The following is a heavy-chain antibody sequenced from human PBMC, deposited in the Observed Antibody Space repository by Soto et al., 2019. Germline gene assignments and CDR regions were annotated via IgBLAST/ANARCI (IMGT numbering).Heavy chain of an antibody. Sequence: SETLSLTCTVSGASVSTGSYDWSLIRPPPGQGLEWIGKIFFTGSAHYNPSLSNRVTMSVDTSKHQFSLTLSSVTAADTAVYYCARDGHGMDVWGQGTTVTVSS. CDR1: GASVSTGSYD. CDR2: IFFTGSA. V-gene: IGHV4-61*01. CDR3: ARDGHGMDV. J-gene: IGHJ6*02.